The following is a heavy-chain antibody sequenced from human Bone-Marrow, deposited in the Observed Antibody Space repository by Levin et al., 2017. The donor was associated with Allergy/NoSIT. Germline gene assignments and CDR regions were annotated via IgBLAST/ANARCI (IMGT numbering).Heavy chain of an antibody. CDR3: ARDRGDYGPYYYGLDL. J-gene: IGHJ6*01. CDR1: GGSITNSY. V-gene: IGHV4-59*01. Sequence: SQTLSLTCVVSGGSITNSYWTWVRLVPGKGLEWIGNLFYSGGTKYNPSLKSRVIISRGTSNNHFSLKLSSVTAADTAVYYCARDRGDYGPYYYGLDLWGQGTTVTVSS. CDR2: LFYSGGT. D-gene: IGHD4-17*01.